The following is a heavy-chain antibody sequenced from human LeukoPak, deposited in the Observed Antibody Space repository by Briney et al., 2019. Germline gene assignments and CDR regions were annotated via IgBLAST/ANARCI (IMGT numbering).Heavy chain of an antibody. CDR3: ARGGLPRDYYYYGMDV. CDR2: IYYSGST. D-gene: IGHD3-16*01. V-gene: IGHV4-59*01. CDR1: GGSISSYY. J-gene: IGHJ6*02. Sequence: PSETLSLTCTVSGGSISSYYWSWIRQPPGKGLEGIGYIYYSGSTNYNPSLTSRGTISVDTSKNHFSLKLSSVTAADTAVYYCARGGLPRDYYYYGMDVWGQGTTVTVSS.